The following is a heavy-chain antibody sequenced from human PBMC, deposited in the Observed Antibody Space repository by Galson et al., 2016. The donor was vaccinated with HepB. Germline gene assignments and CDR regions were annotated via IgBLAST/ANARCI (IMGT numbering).Heavy chain of an antibody. Sequence: SVKVSCKASGGTFSSYAFTWVRQAPGQGLEWMGGIIPMFGTANYAQKFQGRVTITADESTSTAYIELSSLRSDDTAVYYCARFSTGELPGFDYWGQGTLVTVSS. D-gene: IGHD1-26*01. CDR2: IIPMFGTA. CDR1: GGTFSSYA. CDR3: ARFSTGELPGFDY. J-gene: IGHJ4*02. V-gene: IGHV1-69*13.